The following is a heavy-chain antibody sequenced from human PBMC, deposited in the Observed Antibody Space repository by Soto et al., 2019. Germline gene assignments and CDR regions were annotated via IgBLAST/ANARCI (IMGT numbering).Heavy chain of an antibody. CDR3: AREEDDSSSR. CDR2: VIHIFGTA. V-gene: IGHV1-69*12. CDR1: GGTFSSYA. J-gene: IGHJ4*02. Sequence: QVQLVQSGAEVKKPGSSVKVSCKASGGTFSSYAISWVRQAPGQGLEWMGGVIHIFGTANYAQKFQGRGTITADEYTSTAYMELSSLISADTAVYYCAREEDDSSSRWGQGTLVTVSS. D-gene: IGHD6-13*01.